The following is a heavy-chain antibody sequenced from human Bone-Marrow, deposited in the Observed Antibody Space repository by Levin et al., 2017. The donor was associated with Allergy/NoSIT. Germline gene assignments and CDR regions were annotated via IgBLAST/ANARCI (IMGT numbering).Heavy chain of an antibody. CDR1: GFTFSRFY. J-gene: IGHJ4*02. V-gene: IGHV3-74*01. Sequence: QAGGSLRLSCAASGFTFSRFYMHWVRQAPGQGLVWVAHINSDGSNTNYADSVKGRFTISRDNAKNTLYLQMNSLTAEDTSLYFCARGGCSATSCLDNWGQGTLVTVSS. D-gene: IGHD2-2*01. CDR3: ARGGCSATSCLDN. CDR2: INSDGSNT.